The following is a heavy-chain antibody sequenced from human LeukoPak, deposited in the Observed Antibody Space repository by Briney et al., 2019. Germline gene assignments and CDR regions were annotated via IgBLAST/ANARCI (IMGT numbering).Heavy chain of an antibody. D-gene: IGHD3-10*01. J-gene: IGHJ5*02. CDR1: GFTFSSYA. CDR2: ISYDGSNK. V-gene: IGHV3-30*04. CDR3: ARGTAVLLWFGAQSGLDP. Sequence: GGSLRLSCAASGFTFSSYATHWVRQAPGKGLEWVAVISYDGSNKYYADSVKGRFTISRDNSKNTLYLQMNSLRAEDTAVYYCARGTAVLLWFGAQSGLDPWGQGTLVTVSS.